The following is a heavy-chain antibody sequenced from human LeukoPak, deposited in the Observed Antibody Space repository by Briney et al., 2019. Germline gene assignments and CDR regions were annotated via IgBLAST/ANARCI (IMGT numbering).Heavy chain of an antibody. V-gene: IGHV3-23*01. D-gene: IGHD6-19*01. CDR1: GFSFKSYW. J-gene: IGHJ3*02. Sequence: GGSLRLSCAVTGFSFKSYWMSWVRQAPGKGLEWVSAISGSGGSTYYADSVKGRFTISRDNSKNTLYLQMNSLRAEDTAVYYCAKGASSGWDDAFDIWGQGTMVTVSS. CDR3: AKGASSGWDDAFDI. CDR2: ISGSGGST.